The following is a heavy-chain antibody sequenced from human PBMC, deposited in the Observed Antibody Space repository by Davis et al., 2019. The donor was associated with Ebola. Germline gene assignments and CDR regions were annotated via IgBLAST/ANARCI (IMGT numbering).Heavy chain of an antibody. CDR3: ARDLTGITCCS. CDR1: GYTFTDSY. D-gene: IGHD2-2*01. CDR2: ITPNNGDT. V-gene: IGHV1-2*02. Sequence: ASVKVSCKASGYTFTDSYIHWVRQAPGQGLEYMGWITPNNGDTYYAPKFQGRVTLTRDTSISTAFMELSGLTSDDTADYYCARDLTGITCCSWGQGTLVTVSS. J-gene: IGHJ5*02.